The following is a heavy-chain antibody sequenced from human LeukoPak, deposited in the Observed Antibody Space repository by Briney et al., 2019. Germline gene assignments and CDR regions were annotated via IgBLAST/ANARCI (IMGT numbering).Heavy chain of an antibody. V-gene: IGHV1-69*13. CDR1: GGTFSSHE. Sequence: SVKVSCTASGGTFSSHEISWVRQAPGQGLEWMGGITPMFGIAKYAQKFQGRVTISAVESMSTVHMELSSLRSEDTAKYYCARGWLADSTVVTPYNYWGQGTVVTVSS. D-gene: IGHD4-23*01. J-gene: IGHJ4*02. CDR2: ITPMFGIA. CDR3: ARGWLADSTVVTPYNY.